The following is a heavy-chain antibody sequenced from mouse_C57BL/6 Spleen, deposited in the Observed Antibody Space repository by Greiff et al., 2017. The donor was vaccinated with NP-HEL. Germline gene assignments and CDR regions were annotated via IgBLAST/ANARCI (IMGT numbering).Heavy chain of an antibody. CDR3: TTYHGVYFDD. CDR1: GYTFTSYW. V-gene: IGHV1-52*01. D-gene: IGHD5-1-1*01. J-gene: IGHJ2*01. CDR2: IDPSDSET. Sequence: QVQLQQSGAELVRPGSSVKLSCKASGYTFTSYWMHWVKQRPIQGLEWIGNIDPSDSETHYNQKFKDKATLTVDKSSSTAYMQLSSLTSEDSAVYYCTTYHGVYFDDWGQGTTLTVSS.